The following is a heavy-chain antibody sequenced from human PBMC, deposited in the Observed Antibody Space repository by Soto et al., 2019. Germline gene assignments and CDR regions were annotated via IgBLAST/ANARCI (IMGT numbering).Heavy chain of an antibody. CDR1: GFTFTSSA. D-gene: IGHD6-13*01. V-gene: IGHV1-58*01. J-gene: IGHJ4*02. CDR2: IVVGSGNT. CDR3: ASHLTAGQLGALYY. Sequence: SVKVSCKASGFTFTSSAVQLARQARGQRLEWIGWIVVGSGNTNYAQKFQERVTITRDMSTSTAYMELSSLRAEDTAVYYCASHLTAGQLGALYYWGQGTLVTVSS.